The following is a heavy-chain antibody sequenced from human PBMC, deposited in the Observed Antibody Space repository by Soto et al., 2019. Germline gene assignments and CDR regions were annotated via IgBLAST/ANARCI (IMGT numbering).Heavy chain of an antibody. D-gene: IGHD1-7*01. CDR3: AKYLSRITGSTLEVGY. CDR2: ISYDGSNK. V-gene: IGHV3-30*18. J-gene: IGHJ4*02. Sequence: QVQLVESGGGVVQPGRSLRLSCAASGFTFSSYGMHWVRQAPGKGLEWVAVISYDGSNKYYADSVKGRFTISRDNSKNTLYLQMNSLMAEDSAVYYCAKYLSRITGSTLEVGYWGQGTLVTVSS. CDR1: GFTFSSYG.